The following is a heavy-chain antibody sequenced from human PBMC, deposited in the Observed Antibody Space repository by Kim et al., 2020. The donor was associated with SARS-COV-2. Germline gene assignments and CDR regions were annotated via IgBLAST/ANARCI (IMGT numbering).Heavy chain of an antibody. J-gene: IGHJ4*02. CDR2: IYYSGST. Sequence: SETLSLTCTVSGGSISSYYWSWIRQPPGKALEWIGYIYYSGSTNYNPSLKSRVTISVDTSKNQFSLKLSSVTAADTAVYYCARAGYDYVWGSYPIRSFDYWGQGTLVTVSS. CDR3: ARAGYDYVWGSYPIRSFDY. CDR1: GGSISSYY. D-gene: IGHD3-16*02. V-gene: IGHV4-59*01.